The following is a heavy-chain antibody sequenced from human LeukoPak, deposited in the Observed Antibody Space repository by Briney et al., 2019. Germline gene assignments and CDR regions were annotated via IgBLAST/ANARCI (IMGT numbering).Heavy chain of an antibody. D-gene: IGHD3-22*01. V-gene: IGHV4-61*02. J-gene: IGHJ4*02. CDR2: INTVGDT. CDR1: GDSISRTTYS. CDR3: ARIYYDSSGYTDHYFDY. Sequence: SETLSLTCIVSGDSISRTTYSWSWLRQPAGKGLEWIGRINTVGDTNYNPSLKSRVTISVDTSKNQFSLKLSSVTAADTAVYYCARIYYDSSGYTDHYFDYWGQGTLVTVSS.